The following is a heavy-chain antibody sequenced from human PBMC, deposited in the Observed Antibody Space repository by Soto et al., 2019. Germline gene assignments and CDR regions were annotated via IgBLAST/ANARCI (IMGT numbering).Heavy chain of an antibody. J-gene: IGHJ3*02. CDR3: AILPGSYSSNDDAFDI. CDR1: GFTFTGYY. Sequence: ASVKVSCKASGFTFTGYYMYWVRQAPGQGLEWMGWINPNSGGTNYAQKFQGWVTMTRDTSISTAYMELSRLRSDDTAVYYCAILPGSYSSNDDAFDIWGQGTMVTVSS. D-gene: IGHD1-26*01. V-gene: IGHV1-2*04. CDR2: INPNSGGT.